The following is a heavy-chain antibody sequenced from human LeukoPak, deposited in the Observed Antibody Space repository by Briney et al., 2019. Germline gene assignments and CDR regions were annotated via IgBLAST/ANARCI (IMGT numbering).Heavy chain of an antibody. Sequence: QAGGSLRLSCAASGFTFSSYAMSWVRQAPGKGLEWVSAISGSGGSTYYADSVKGRFTISRDNSKNTLYLQMNSLRAEDTAVYYCAKDRTQWFGDLYWYFDLWGRGTLVTVSS. D-gene: IGHD3-10*01. J-gene: IGHJ2*01. CDR1: GFTFSSYA. CDR3: AKDRTQWFGDLYWYFDL. V-gene: IGHV3-23*01. CDR2: ISGSGGST.